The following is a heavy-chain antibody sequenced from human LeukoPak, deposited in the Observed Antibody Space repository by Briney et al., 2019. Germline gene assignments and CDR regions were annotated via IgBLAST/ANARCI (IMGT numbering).Heavy chain of an antibody. CDR1: GGSISSYY. CDR3: ARGRRGYYYGSGSSHGSYYFDY. Sequence: SETLSLTCTVSGGSISSYYWSWIPQPPGKGLEWIGYIYYSGSTNYNPSLKSRVTISVDTSKNQFSLKLSSVTAADTAVYYCARGRRGYYYGSGSSHGSYYFDYWGQGTLVTVSS. CDR2: IYYSGST. D-gene: IGHD3-10*01. J-gene: IGHJ4*02. V-gene: IGHV4-59*01.